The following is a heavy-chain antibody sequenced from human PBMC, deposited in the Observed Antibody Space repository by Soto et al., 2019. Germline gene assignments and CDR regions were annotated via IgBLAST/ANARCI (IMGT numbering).Heavy chain of an antibody. Sequence: QVQLQESGPGLVKPSQTLSLTCTVSGGSISSGGYYWSWIRQHPGKGLEWIGYIYYSGSTYYNPSLKSRVTISVDTSKNQFSLKLSSVTAADTAVYYCARGQMGVAAAGHPPHYYYYYMDVWGKGTTVTVSS. CDR2: IYYSGST. V-gene: IGHV4-31*03. CDR3: ARGQMGVAAAGHPPHYYYYYMDV. J-gene: IGHJ6*03. D-gene: IGHD6-13*01. CDR1: GGSISSGGYY.